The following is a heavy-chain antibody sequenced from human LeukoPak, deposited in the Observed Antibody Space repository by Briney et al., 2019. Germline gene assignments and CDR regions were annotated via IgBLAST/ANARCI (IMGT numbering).Heavy chain of an antibody. CDR3: ASVAATDY. CDR2: IYTSEST. CDR1: GGSISSSNYY. V-gene: IGHV4-61*02. D-gene: IGHD2-15*01. Sequence: SETLSLTCSVSGGSISSSNYYWSWIRQPAGKGLEWIGRIYTSESTNYNPSLKSRVTISVDTSKNQFSLKLSSVTAADTAVYYCASVAATDYWGQGTLVTVSS. J-gene: IGHJ4*02.